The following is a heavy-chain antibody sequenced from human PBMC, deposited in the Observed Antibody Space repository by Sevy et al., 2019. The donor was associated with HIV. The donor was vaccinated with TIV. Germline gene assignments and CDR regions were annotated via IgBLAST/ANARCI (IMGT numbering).Heavy chain of an antibody. CDR2: ISYAGSNK. Sequence: GGSLRLSCAASGFTFSSYAMHWVRQAPGKGLEWVAVISYAGSNKYYADSVKGRFTISRDNSKNTLYLQMNSLRAEDTAVYYCARGAVVGATSYAFDLWGQGTMVTISS. CDR1: GFTFSSYA. D-gene: IGHD1-26*01. J-gene: IGHJ3*01. V-gene: IGHV3-30-3*01. CDR3: ARGAVVGATSYAFDL.